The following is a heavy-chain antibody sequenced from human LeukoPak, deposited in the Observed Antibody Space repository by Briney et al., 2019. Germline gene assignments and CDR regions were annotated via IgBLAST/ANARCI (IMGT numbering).Heavy chain of an antibody. CDR2: IKSKTDGGTT. J-gene: IGHJ6*02. D-gene: IGHD3-22*01. CDR3: TTVGGYYDSSGYYWGGYYYYGMDV. V-gene: IGHV3-15*01. Sequence: GGSLRLSCAASGFTFSNAWMSWVRQAPGKGLEWVGRIKSKTDGGTTDYAAPVKGRFTISRDDSKNTLYLQMNSLKTEDTAVYYCTTVGGYYDSSGYYWGGYYYYGMDVWGQGTTVTVSS. CDR1: GFTFSNAW.